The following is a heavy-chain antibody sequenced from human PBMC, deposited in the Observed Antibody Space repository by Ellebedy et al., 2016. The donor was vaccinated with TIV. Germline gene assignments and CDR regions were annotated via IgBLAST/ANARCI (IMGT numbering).Heavy chain of an antibody. D-gene: IGHD1-26*01. CDR3: ARDIGYPSGDFDY. J-gene: IGHJ4*02. CDR2: IVGSGGSR. Sequence: GESLKISCAASGFSFSSYAMSWVRQAPGKGLEWVSGIVGSGGSRYADSVKGRFTVSRDNSKNTLYLQMNSLRAEDTAVYYCARDIGYPSGDFDYWGQGTLVTVSS. CDR1: GFSFSSYA. V-gene: IGHV3-23*01.